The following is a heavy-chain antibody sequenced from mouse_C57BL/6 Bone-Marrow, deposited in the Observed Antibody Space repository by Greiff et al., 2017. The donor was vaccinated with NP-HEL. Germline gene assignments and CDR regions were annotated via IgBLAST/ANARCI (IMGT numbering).Heavy chain of an antibody. CDR2: SRNKANDYTT. CDR1: GFTFSDFY. CDR3: ARDTNYHGGFAY. D-gene: IGHD1-1*02. J-gene: IGHJ3*01. Sequence: EVKVVESGGGLVQSGRSLRLSCATSGFTFSDFYMEWVRQAPGKGLEWIAASRNKANDYTTEYSASVKGRFIVSRDTSQSILYLQMNALRAEDTAIYYCARDTNYHGGFAYWGQGTLVTVSA. V-gene: IGHV7-1*01.